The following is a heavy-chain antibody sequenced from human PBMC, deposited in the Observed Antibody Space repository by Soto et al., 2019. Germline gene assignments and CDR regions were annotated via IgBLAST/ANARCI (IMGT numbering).Heavy chain of an antibody. CDR2: ISSSSSYI. D-gene: IGHD3-22*01. Sequence: GGSLRLSCAASGFTFSSYSMNWVRQAPGKGLEWVSSISSSSSYIYYADSVKGRFTISRDNAKNSLYLQMNSLRAEDTAVYYCASGAYYYDSSAYYYYWGQGTLVTV. J-gene: IGHJ4*02. CDR3: ASGAYYYDSSAYYYY. V-gene: IGHV3-21*01. CDR1: GFTFSSYS.